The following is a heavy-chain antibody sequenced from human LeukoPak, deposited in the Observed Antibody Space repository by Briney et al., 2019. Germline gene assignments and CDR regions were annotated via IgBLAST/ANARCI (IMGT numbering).Heavy chain of an antibody. CDR1: GFTFSSYR. J-gene: IGHJ3*02. Sequence: GGSLRLSCAASGFTFSSYRMSWVRQAPGKGLEWVANIKQDGSEKYYVDSVKGRFTISRDNAKNSLYLQMNSLRAEDTAVYYCARAPNYYDSSGYYTGLAFDIWGQGTMVTVSS. D-gene: IGHD3-22*01. CDR3: ARAPNYYDSSGYYTGLAFDI. CDR2: IKQDGSEK. V-gene: IGHV3-7*01.